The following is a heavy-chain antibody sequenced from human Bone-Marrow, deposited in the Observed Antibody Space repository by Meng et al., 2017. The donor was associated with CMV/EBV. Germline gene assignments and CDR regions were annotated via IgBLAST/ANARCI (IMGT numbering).Heavy chain of an antibody. J-gene: IGHJ4*02. CDR3: ARDQYRSLSGPIY. CDR1: GYSFTDYG. V-gene: IGHV1-18*01. D-gene: IGHD6-6*01. Sequence: ASVKVSCKTSGYSFTDYGITWVRQAPGQGLEWMGWISASNGVASVARKFHGRLTTTTESFESTAYMELRSLRSDDTAVYYCARDQYRSLSGPIYWGQGTLVTVSS. CDR2: ISASNGVA.